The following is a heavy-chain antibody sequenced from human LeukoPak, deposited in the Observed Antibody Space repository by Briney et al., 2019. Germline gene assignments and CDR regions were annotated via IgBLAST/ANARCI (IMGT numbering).Heavy chain of an antibody. J-gene: IGHJ6*02. Sequence: GSLRLSCAASGFTFSNYAMNWVRQASGKGLEWVSAISAGGGSTYYADSVKGRFTISRDNSRNTLYLQMNSLRAEDTALYYCAKPMVQGTFYYYGMDVWGQGTTVTVSS. CDR2: ISAGGGST. CDR3: AKPMVQGTFYYYGMDV. V-gene: IGHV3-23*01. D-gene: IGHD3-10*01. CDR1: GFTFSNYA.